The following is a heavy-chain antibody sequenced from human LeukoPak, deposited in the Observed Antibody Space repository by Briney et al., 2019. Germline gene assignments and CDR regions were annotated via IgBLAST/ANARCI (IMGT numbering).Heavy chain of an antibody. CDR1: GGSISSYY. CDR3: ARGPGIVVVPAAIWEWYFDL. J-gene: IGHJ2*01. Sequence: SETLSLTCAVSGGSISSYYWSWIRQPAGKGLEWIGRIYTSGSTNYNPSLKSRVTMSVDTSKNQFSLKLSSVTAADTAVYYCARGPGIVVVPAAIWEWYFDLWGRGTLVTVSS. CDR2: IYTSGST. D-gene: IGHD2-2*02. V-gene: IGHV4-4*07.